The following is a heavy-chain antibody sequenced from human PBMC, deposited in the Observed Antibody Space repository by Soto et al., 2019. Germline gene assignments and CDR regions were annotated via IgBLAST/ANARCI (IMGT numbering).Heavy chain of an antibody. CDR1: GYTFTGYY. V-gene: IGHV1-2*02. D-gene: IGHD2-15*01. CDR3: ARPVVVDATPKYFDY. Sequence: ASVKVSCKASGYTFTGYYMHWVRQAPGQGLEWMGWINPNSGGTNYAQKFQGRVTMTRDTSISTAYMELSRLRSDDTAVYYCARPVVVDATPKYFDYWGQGTLVTVSS. J-gene: IGHJ4*02. CDR2: INPNSGGT.